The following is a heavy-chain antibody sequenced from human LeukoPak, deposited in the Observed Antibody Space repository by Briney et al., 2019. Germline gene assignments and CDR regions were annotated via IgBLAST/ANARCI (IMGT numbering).Heavy chain of an antibody. CDR2: INPNSGGT. D-gene: IGHD4-11*01. J-gene: IGHJ4*02. CDR1: GYTFTGYY. Sequence: ASVKVSCKASGYTFTGYYMHWVRQVPGQGLEWMGWINPNSGGTNYAQKFQGWVTMTRDTSISTAYMELSRLRSDDTAVYYCARGSVGARSNYVGARHYYFDYWGQGTLVTVSS. CDR3: ARGSVGARSNYVGARHYYFDY. V-gene: IGHV1-2*04.